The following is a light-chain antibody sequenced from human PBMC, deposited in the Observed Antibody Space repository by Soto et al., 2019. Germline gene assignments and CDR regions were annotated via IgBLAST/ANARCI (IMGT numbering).Light chain of an antibody. CDR2: KVS. CDR1: QSLVYSNGDTY. V-gene: IGKV2-30*01. Sequence: DIVMTQSPLSLPVTLGQPASISCRSSQSLVYSNGDTYLNWFQQRPGLSPRRLNYKVSNRDSGVPDRFSGRGSGTDFPRRSSRVEAEDVEMYYCMQGTHCLFGGGTKVEL. CDR3: MQGTHCL. J-gene: IGKJ4*01.